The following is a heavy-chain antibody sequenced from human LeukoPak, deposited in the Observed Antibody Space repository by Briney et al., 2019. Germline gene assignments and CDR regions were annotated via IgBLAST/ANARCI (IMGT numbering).Heavy chain of an antibody. J-gene: IGHJ5*02. D-gene: IGHD1-26*01. CDR2: ISYDGSNK. CDR3: ARYTYPYYFDP. Sequence: GGSLRLSCAASGFTFSSYAMHWVRQAPGKGLEWVAVISYDGSNKYYADSVKGRFTVSRDNSKNTLYLQMNSLRAEDTAVYYCARYTYPYYFDPWGQGTLVTVSS. CDR1: GFTFSSYA. V-gene: IGHV3-30*04.